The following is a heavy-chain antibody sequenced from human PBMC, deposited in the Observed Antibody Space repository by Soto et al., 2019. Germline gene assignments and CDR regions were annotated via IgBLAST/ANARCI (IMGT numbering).Heavy chain of an antibody. CDR1: GCSFISYW. D-gene: IGHD3-22*01. Sequence: EPLKISCRGSGCSFISYWIRWVRQIPGKGLEWMGRIDPRDSYSNYSPSFQGHVTFSVDRSINTAFLHWSSLGAPDPAVYYCTRLHSRHGTNGQLEDWGHGTMVTVSS. J-gene: IGHJ4*01. CDR2: IDPRDSYS. CDR3: TRLHSRHGTNGQLED. V-gene: IGHV5-10-1*01.